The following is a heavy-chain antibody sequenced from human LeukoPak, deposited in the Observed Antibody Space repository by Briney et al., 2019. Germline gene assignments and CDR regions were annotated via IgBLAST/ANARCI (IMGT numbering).Heavy chain of an antibody. D-gene: IGHD1-1*01. Sequence: GGSLRLSCGASEFSLRNYSMVWVRQARGKGLEWVSHINSGRSTIYYADSVKGRLTISRDNPGNSLYLHMNCLSAEGKAVYYCARVLLERPGIDSFDMWGQGTMVTVSS. V-gene: IGHV3-48*01. J-gene: IGHJ3*02. CDR3: ARVLLERPGIDSFDM. CDR1: EFSLRNYS. CDR2: INSGRSTI.